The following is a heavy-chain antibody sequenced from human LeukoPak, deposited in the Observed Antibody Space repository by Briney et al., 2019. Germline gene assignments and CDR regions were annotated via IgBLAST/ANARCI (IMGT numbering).Heavy chain of an antibody. V-gene: IGHV1-46*01. Sequence: VASVKVSCKASGYTFTGYYMHWVRQAPGQGLEWMGIINPSGGSTSYAQKFQGRVTMTRDTSTSTVYMELSSLRSEDTAVYYCARDPKTYDSSGYSFDYWGQGTLVTVSS. CDR1: GYTFTGYY. CDR2: INPSGGST. CDR3: ARDPKTYDSSGYSFDY. J-gene: IGHJ4*02. D-gene: IGHD3-22*01.